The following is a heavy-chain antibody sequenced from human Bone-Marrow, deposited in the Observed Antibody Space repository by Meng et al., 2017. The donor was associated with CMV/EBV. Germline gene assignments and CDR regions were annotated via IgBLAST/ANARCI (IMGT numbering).Heavy chain of an antibody. D-gene: IGHD1/OR15-1a*01. CDR2: INPSGDKT. J-gene: IGHJ4*02. CDR3: AKESPGTTYFDY. CDR1: GNTFVNDY. Sequence: KEYGNTFVNDYVRWVRQARGQGLEWMGVINPSGDKTTYAQTFQGRVTMTRDTSTGTVYMELRSLRSEDAAVYYCAKESPGTTYFDYWGQGTLVTVSS. V-gene: IGHV1-46*01.